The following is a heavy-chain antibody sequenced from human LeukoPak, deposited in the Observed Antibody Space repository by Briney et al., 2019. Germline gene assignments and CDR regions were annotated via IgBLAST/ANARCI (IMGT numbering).Heavy chain of an antibody. CDR1: GFTFSNFW. V-gene: IGHV3-74*01. J-gene: IGHJ4*02. D-gene: IGHD1-7*01. Sequence: HSGGSLRLSCAASGFTFSNFWMHWVRQAPGKGLVWVSRINTDGSSTAYADSVKGRFTISRDNAMNTIYLQMNGLRIEDTATYFCARDMSWNSISYWGQGTLVTVSS. CDR3: ARDMSWNSISY. CDR2: INTDGSST.